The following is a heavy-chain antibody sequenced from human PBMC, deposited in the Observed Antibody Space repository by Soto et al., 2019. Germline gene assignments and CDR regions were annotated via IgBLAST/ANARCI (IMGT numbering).Heavy chain of an antibody. D-gene: IGHD3-10*01. Sequence: PGGSLSLSSVASRFTFSNAWLSWVRQAPGKGLEWGGRIKSKTDGGTTDYAAPVKGRFTISRDNSKNTQYLQMNSLRAEDTAVYYCARERAGRGVSYYYYGMDVWGQGT. V-gene: IGHV3-15*01. CDR3: ARERAGRGVSYYYYGMDV. CDR1: RFTFSNAW. CDR2: IKSKTDGGTT. J-gene: IGHJ6*02.